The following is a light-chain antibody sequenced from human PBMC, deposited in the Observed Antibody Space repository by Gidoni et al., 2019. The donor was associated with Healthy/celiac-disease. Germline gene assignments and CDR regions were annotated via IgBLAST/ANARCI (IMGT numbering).Light chain of an antibody. CDR3: QQSYSTPQWT. Sequence: DIQMTQSPSSLSASVGDRVTITCRASQSISSYLNWYQQKPGKAPKLLIYAASSLQSGVPSRFSGSGSGTDFTLTISSLQPEYFATYDCQQSYSTPQWTFGQGTKVEIK. V-gene: IGKV1-39*01. CDR1: QSISSY. CDR2: AAS. J-gene: IGKJ1*01.